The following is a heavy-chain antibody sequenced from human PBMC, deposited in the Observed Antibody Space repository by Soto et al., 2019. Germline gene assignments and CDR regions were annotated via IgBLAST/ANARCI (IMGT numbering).Heavy chain of an antibody. D-gene: IGHD5-18*01. CDR1: GSSLSTSGMC. V-gene: IGHV2-70*01. CDR3: ARIRVVDTAMVPSQRYYYYGMDV. Sequence: SGPTLVNPTQTLTLTCTFSGSSLSTSGMCVSWIRQPPGKALEWLALIDWDDDKYYSTSLKTRLTISKDTSKNQVVLTMTNMDPVDTATYYCARIRVVDTAMVPSQRYYYYGMDVWGQGTTVTVSS. CDR2: IDWDDDK. J-gene: IGHJ6*02.